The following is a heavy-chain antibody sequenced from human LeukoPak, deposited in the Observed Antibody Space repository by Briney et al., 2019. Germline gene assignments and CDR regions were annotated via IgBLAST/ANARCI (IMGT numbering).Heavy chain of an antibody. CDR3: ARHPRGGSSRNSDY. J-gene: IGHJ4*02. CDR1: GGSISSSSYY. D-gene: IGHD2-15*01. V-gene: IGHV4-39*01. Sequence: PSETLSLTCTVSGGSISSSSYYWGWIRQPPGKGLEWIGSIYYSGSTYYNPSLKSRVTISVDTSKNQFSLKPSSVTAADTAVYYCARHPRGGSSRNSDYWGQGTLVTVSS. CDR2: IYYSGST.